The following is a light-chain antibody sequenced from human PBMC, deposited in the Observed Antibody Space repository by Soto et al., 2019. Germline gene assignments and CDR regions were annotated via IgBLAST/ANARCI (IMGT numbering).Light chain of an antibody. CDR2: GSS. CDR3: QQYGSSPPYT. Sequence: EVVLTQSPGTLSLSPGERATLSCRASQSVSNNYFAWYQQKPGQAPRLLIFGSSDSSTGIPDRFSGSGSGTGFTLTIRRLEPEDVAVYYYQQYGSSPPYTFGQGTKLEIK. V-gene: IGKV3-20*01. CDR1: QSVSNNY. J-gene: IGKJ2*01.